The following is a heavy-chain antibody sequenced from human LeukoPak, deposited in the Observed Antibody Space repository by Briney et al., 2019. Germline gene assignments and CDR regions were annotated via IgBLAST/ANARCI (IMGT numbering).Heavy chain of an antibody. V-gene: IGHV4-39*01. J-gene: IGHJ5*02. CDR1: GGSISSSSYY. Sequence: SETLSLTCTVSGGSISSSSYYWGWIRQPPGKGLEWIGSIYYSGSTYYNPSLKSRVTISVDTSKNQFSLKLSSVTAADTAVYYCARLFMVPSRPFDPWGQGTLVTVSS. D-gene: IGHD2-21*01. CDR2: IYYSGST. CDR3: ARLFMVPSRPFDP.